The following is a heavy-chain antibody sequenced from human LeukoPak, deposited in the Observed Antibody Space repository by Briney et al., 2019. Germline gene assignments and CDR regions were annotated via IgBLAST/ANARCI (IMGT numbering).Heavy chain of an antibody. J-gene: IGHJ1*01. V-gene: IGHV4-34*01. D-gene: IGHD4-23*01. CDR2: INHGGST. Sequence: SETLSLTCAVYGGSLSAYYWTWIRQPPGKGLEWIGEINHGGSTNYNPSLKSRVTISIDTSKNQFSLKLSSVTAADTAVYYCGRYLDYGGNSRVFQHWGQGTLVTVSS. CDR1: GGSLSAYY. CDR3: GRYLDYGGNSRVFQH.